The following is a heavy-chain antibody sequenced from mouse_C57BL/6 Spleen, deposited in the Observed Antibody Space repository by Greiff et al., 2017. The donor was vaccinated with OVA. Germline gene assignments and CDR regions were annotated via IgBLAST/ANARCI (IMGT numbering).Heavy chain of an antibody. CDR1: GYAFTNYL. CDR2: LNPGSGGT. D-gene: IGHD2-4*01. Sequence: QVQLKESGAELVRPGTSVKVSCKASGYAFTNYLIEWVKQRPGQGLEWIGVLNPGSGGTNYNEKFKGKATLTADKSSSTAYMQLSSLTSEDSAVYFCARDDYDGAWFAYWGQGTLVTVSA. V-gene: IGHV1-54*01. CDR3: ARDDYDGAWFAY. J-gene: IGHJ3*01.